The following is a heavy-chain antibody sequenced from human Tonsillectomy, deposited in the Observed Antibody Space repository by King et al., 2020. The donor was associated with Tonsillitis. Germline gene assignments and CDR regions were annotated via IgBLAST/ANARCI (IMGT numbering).Heavy chain of an antibody. V-gene: IGHV4-61*01. Sequence: QLQESGPGLVKPSETLSLTCSVSGGSFSSGSYYWSWIRQPPGKGLEWILFIYDSGSTHYNPSLKSRVTISVDTSKNQFSLKLSSVTAADTAVYYCVRYDEVNSGSYYFGFWGQGTLVTVSS. CDR2: IYDSGST. J-gene: IGHJ4*02. CDR3: VRYDEVNSGSYYFGF. CDR1: GGSFSSGSYY. D-gene: IGHD1-26*01.